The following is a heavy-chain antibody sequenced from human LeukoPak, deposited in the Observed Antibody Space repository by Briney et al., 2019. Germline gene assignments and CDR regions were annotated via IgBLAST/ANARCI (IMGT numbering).Heavy chain of an antibody. CDR3: ARDAVGATPYYYYMDV. CDR1: GDSITSDTYY. Sequence: SETLSLTCTVSGDSITSDTYYWGWIRQPPGKELEWIGTIYYSGTTFYNPSLKSRVTISVDTSKNQFSLKLSSVTAADTAVYYCARDAVGATPYYYYMDVWGKGTTVTVSS. J-gene: IGHJ6*03. V-gene: IGHV4-39*07. D-gene: IGHD1-26*01. CDR2: IYYSGTT.